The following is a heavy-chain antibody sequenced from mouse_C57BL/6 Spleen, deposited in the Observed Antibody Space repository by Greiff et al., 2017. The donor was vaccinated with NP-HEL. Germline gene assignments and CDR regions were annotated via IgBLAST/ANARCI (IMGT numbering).Heavy chain of an antibody. Sequence: DVMLVESEAGLVQPGSSMKLSCTASGFTFSDFYMAWVRQLPEKGLEWVANINYDGSSTYYLDSLMSRFIISRDNAKNILYVQMSSLKSEDTATYYCARGSSSDLYAMDYWGQGTSVTVAS. D-gene: IGHD1-1*01. CDR3: ARGSSSDLYAMDY. V-gene: IGHV5-16*01. CDR1: GFTFSDFY. J-gene: IGHJ4*01. CDR2: INYDGSST.